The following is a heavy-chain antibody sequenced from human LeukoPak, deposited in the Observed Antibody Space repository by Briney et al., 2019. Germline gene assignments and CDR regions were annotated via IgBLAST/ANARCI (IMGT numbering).Heavy chain of an antibody. V-gene: IGHV4-39*01. CDR3: ASRNDILTGYVFDF. Sequence: SETLSLTCTVSGGSVSSSIYYWGWVRQPPGKGLEWIGSIYYSGSTSYNPSLKSRVTISVDTSKNQFSLKLTSVTAADTAVYYCASRNDILTGYVFDFWGQGTLVTVSS. CDR2: IYYSGST. CDR1: GGSVSSSIYY. D-gene: IGHD3-9*01. J-gene: IGHJ4*02.